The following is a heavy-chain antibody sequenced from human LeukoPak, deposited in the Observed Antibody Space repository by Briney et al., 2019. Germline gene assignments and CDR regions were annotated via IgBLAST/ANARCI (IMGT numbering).Heavy chain of an antibody. CDR3: AKEEVPNDY. J-gene: IGHJ4*02. Sequence: PGGSLRLSCEVSGFTFSSSAMTWIRQAPGKGLEWVSGTRISGESTYYADSVQGRVTISRDNSKYTLYLQMYDLRVEDTAVFYCAKEEVPNDYWGQGILVTVSS. CDR2: TRISGEST. V-gene: IGHV3-23*01. CDR1: GFTFSSSA.